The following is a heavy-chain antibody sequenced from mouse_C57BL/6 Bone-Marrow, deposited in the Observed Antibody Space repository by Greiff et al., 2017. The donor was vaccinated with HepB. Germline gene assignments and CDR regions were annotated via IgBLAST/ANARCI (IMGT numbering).Heavy chain of an antibody. CDR2: IHPNSGST. CDR3: ASPSSLYYGYWYFDV. J-gene: IGHJ1*03. Sequence: VQLQQSGAELVKPGASVKLSCKASGYTFTSYWMHWVKQRPGQGLEWIGMIHPNSGSTNYNEKFKSKATLTVDKSSSTAYMQLSSLTSEDSAVYYCASPSSLYYGYWYFDVWGTGTTVTVSS. V-gene: IGHV1-64*01. CDR1: GYTFTSYW. D-gene: IGHD2-1*01.